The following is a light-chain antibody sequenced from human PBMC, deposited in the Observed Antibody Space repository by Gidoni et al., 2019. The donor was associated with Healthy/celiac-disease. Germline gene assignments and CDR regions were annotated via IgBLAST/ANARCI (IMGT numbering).Light chain of an antibody. Sequence: EIALTQSPGTRSLSPEERATLSCRARQRVSSSYLAWYLQKPGQAPRLLIYGASSRATGIPGGFGSGGSGTDFTLTISRLEPEDFAVCYCKQSSFGPGTKVDIK. CDR3: KQSS. V-gene: IGKV3-20*01. CDR1: QRVSSSY. CDR2: GAS. J-gene: IGKJ3*01.